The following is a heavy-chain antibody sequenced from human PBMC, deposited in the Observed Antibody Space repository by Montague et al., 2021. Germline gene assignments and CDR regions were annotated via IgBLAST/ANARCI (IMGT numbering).Heavy chain of an antibody. CDR1: RSLINSDCY. CDR3: ARERDRYYYMDI. CDR2: VPHGGST. V-gene: IGHV4-38-2*02. J-gene: IGHJ6*03. Sequence: SETLSLTCTVSRSLINSDCYWGWIRQPPGKGLEWMGSVPHGGSTYYNPSLKSRVTISVDTSNNHSPLKLSSVTAADTAMYYCARERDRYYYMDIWGKGTTITVSS.